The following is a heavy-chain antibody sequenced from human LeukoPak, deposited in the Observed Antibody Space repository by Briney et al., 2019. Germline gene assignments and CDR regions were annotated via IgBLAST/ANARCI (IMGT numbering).Heavy chain of an antibody. D-gene: IGHD1-7*01. CDR2: ISSSSSYI. V-gene: IGHV3-21*01. CDR3: ARDAGTWANY. CDR1: GFTFSSYS. Sequence: GGSLRLSCAASGFTFSSYSMNWVRQAPGKGLEWVSSISSSSSYIYYADSVKGRFTISRGNAKNSLYLQMNSLRAEDTAVYYCARDAGTWANYWGQGTLVTVSS. J-gene: IGHJ4*02.